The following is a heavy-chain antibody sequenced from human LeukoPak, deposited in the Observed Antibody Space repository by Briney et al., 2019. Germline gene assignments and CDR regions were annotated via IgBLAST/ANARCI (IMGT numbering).Heavy chain of an antibody. CDR3: ARGNDFWSGYCY. CDR2: MNPNSGNT. D-gene: IGHD3-3*01. J-gene: IGHJ4*02. V-gene: IGHV1-8*01. Sequence: GASVKVSCKASGYTFTSYDINWVRQATGQGLEWMGWMNPNSGNTGYAQKFQGRVTITTDESTSTAYMELSSLRSEDTAVYYCARGNDFWSGYCYWGQGTLVTVSS. CDR1: GYTFTSYD.